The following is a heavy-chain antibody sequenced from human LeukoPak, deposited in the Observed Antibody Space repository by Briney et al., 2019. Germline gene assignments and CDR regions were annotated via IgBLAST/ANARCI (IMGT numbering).Heavy chain of an antibody. CDR3: ARARREMATLIFDY. D-gene: IGHD5-24*01. V-gene: IGHV4-30-4*01. Sequence: SETLSLTCTVSGGSISSGDYYWSWIRQPPGKGLEWIGYIYYSGSTYYNPSLKSRVTISVDTSKNQFSLKLGSVTAADTAVYYCARARREMATLIFDYWGQGTLVTVSS. CDR1: GGSISSGDYY. CDR2: IYYSGST. J-gene: IGHJ4*02.